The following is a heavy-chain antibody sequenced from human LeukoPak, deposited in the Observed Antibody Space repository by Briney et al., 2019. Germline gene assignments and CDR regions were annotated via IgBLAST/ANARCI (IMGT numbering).Heavy chain of an antibody. V-gene: IGHV3-9*01. J-gene: IGHJ4*02. CDR1: GFTFDDYA. CDR3: ARARVGDGSGYYYLVEYYFDY. Sequence: PGRSLRLSCAASGFTFDDYAMHWVRQAPGKGLEGVSGIRWNSGSIGYADSVKGRFTISRDNAKNSLYLQMNSLRAEDTALYYCARARVGDGSGYYYLVEYYFDYWGQGTLVTVS. D-gene: IGHD3-22*01. CDR2: IRWNSGSI.